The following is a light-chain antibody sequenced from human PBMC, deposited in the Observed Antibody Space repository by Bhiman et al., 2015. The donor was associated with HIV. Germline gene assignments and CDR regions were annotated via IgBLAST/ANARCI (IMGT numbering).Light chain of an antibody. Sequence: QSALTQPASVSGSPGQSITISCTGTSSDVGGYNYVSWYQQYPGKAPKLMIYDVSNRPSGVSNRFSGSKSGNTASLTISGLQAEDEADYYCSSYTTSKTLVFGGGTKLTVL. J-gene: IGLJ3*02. V-gene: IGLV2-14*03. CDR3: SSYTTSKTLV. CDR1: SSDVGGYNY. CDR2: DVS.